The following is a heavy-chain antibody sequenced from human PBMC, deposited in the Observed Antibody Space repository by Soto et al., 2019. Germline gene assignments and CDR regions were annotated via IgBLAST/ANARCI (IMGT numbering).Heavy chain of an antibody. J-gene: IGHJ4*02. CDR2: IYYSGRT. V-gene: IGHV4-39*01. Sequence: PSETLSLTCIVSSESIGSSSYYWGWIRQPPGKGLEWIGSIYYSGRTYYNPSSKSRVTISIDTSKTQFSLKLSSVTATDTAVYFCARQRTTVVTQAYFDHWGQGARVTAPQ. D-gene: IGHD2-21*02. CDR3: ARQRTTVVTQAYFDH. CDR1: SESIGSSSYY.